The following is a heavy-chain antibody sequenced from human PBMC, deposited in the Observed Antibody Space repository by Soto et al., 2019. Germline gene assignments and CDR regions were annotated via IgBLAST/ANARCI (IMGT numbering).Heavy chain of an antibody. Sequence: PSETLSLTCTVSCGPMSEYFWSWIMHSPGKGLEWIGYVYYLGSTDYNPSLKSRVTISVDTSKRQFSLKLSSVTVADTAVYYCARDGYDGSGSPYPAYWGPGAQVTVSS. CDR1: CGPMSEYF. CDR2: VYYLGST. CDR3: ARDGYDGSGSPYPAY. V-gene: IGHV4-59*01. D-gene: IGHD3-10*01. J-gene: IGHJ4*02.